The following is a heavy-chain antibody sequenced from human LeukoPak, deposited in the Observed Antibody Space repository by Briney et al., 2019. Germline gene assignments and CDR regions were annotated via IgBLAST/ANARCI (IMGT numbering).Heavy chain of an antibody. D-gene: IGHD1-1*01. CDR2: TYYRSKWYT. Sequence: SQTLSLTCALSGDSVSSNSAAWNWIRQSPSRGLEWLGRTYYRSKWYTYYAVSVKSRIAINRDTSKNQFSLQLNSVTPEDTAVYYCARSTGPIDYWGQETLVTVSS. J-gene: IGHJ4*02. V-gene: IGHV6-1*01. CDR3: ARSTGPIDY. CDR1: GDSVSSNSAA.